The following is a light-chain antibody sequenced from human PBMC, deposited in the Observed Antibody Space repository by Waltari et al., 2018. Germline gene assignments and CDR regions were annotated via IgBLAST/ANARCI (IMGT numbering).Light chain of an antibody. Sequence: QSVLAQPPSVSGAPGQRVTISCSGSSSNIGAGSDVHWYQHLPGTAPKLLIYGNSNRPSGVPDRFSGSKSGTSASLAITGLQAEDEADYYCQSYDSSLSGSVFGGRTKLTVL. V-gene: IGLV1-40*01. CDR1: SSNIGAGSD. J-gene: IGLJ3*02. CDR3: QSYDSSLSGSV. CDR2: GNS.